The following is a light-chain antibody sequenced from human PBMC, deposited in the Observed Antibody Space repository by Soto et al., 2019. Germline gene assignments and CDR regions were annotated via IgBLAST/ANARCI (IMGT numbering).Light chain of an antibody. Sequence: EIVLTQSPATLSLSPGERATLSCRASQSVSSYLAWYQQNPGQAPRLLIYDPSNRANGIPARFSGSGTVTDFTLSISSLEPEASEVYYCQERSNLPPITFGQGTRLEMK. V-gene: IGKV3-11*01. CDR1: QSVSSY. J-gene: IGKJ5*01. CDR3: QERSNLPPIT. CDR2: DPS.